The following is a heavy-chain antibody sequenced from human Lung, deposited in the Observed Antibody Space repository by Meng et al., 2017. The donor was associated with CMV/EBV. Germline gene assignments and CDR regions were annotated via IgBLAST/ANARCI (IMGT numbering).Heavy chain of an antibody. V-gene: IGHV1-18*01. CDR2: INGDNGNT. J-gene: IGHJ4*02. Sequence: CKASGYTFSDFGSAWVRQAPGQGLEWMGWINGDNGNTDYAQRFQGRVTLTTDTATRTAYMDLRSLRSDDTAVYFCAREPSGYNYGPDYWGQGTLVTVSS. CDR1: GYTFSDFG. CDR3: AREPSGYNYGPDY. D-gene: IGHD5-18*01.